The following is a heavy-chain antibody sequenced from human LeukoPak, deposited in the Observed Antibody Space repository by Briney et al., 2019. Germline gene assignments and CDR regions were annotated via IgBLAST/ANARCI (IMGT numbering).Heavy chain of an antibody. CDR3: ARERPYGSGSYSDY. Sequence: GGSLRLSCAASGFTFSSYSMNWVRQAPGKGLEWVSSISSSSSYIYYADSVKGRFTIFRDNAKNSLYLQMNSLRAEDTAVYYCARERPYGSGSYSDYWGQGTLVTVSS. J-gene: IGHJ4*02. CDR2: ISSSSSYI. D-gene: IGHD3-10*01. CDR1: GFTFSSYS. V-gene: IGHV3-21*01.